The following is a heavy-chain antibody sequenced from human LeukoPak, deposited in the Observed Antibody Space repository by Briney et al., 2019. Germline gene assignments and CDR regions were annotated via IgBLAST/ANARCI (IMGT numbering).Heavy chain of an antibody. CDR3: AKRLSFGVAIGDFDY. J-gene: IGHJ4*02. CDR2: LSGSGGST. CDR1: GFTFSSYA. D-gene: IGHD3-3*01. V-gene: IGHV3-23*01. Sequence: GGSLRLSCAASGFTFSSYAMSWVRQAPGKGLEWVSGLSGSGGSTYYADSVKGRFTISRDSSMETLYLQMNSLRAEDTATYFCAKRLSFGVAIGDFDYWGQGTLVTVSS.